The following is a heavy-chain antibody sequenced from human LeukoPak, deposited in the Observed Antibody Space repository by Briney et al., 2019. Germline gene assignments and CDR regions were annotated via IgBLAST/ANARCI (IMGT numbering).Heavy chain of an antibody. Sequence: ASVKVSCKASGYTFTGYYMHWVRQAPGQGLEWMGWINPNSGGTNYAQKFQGRVTMTRDTSISTAYMELSRLRSDDAAVYYCASGKWELLRRTPREIDYWGQGTLVTVSS. CDR3: ASGKWELLRRTPREIDY. V-gene: IGHV1-2*02. D-gene: IGHD1-26*01. J-gene: IGHJ4*02. CDR2: INPNSGGT. CDR1: GYTFTGYY.